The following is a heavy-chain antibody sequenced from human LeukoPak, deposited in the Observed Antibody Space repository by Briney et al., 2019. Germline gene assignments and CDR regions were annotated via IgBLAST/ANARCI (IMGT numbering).Heavy chain of an antibody. CDR1: GFTFSSYW. Sequence: GGPLRLSCAASGFTFSSYWMSWVRQAPGKGLEWVANIKQDGSEKYYVDSVKGRFTISRDNAKNSLYLQMNSLRAGDTAVYYCASQYYYDSSGYYYRCWGQGTLVTVSS. CDR2: IKQDGSEK. CDR3: ASQYYYDSSGYYYRC. J-gene: IGHJ4*02. D-gene: IGHD3-22*01. V-gene: IGHV3-7*01.